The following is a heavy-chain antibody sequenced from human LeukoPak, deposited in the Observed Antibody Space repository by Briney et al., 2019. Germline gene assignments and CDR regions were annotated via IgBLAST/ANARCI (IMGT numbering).Heavy chain of an antibody. V-gene: IGHV3-21*01. CDR2: ISSRSTYI. CDR1: GFTFSSYS. CDR3: ARDLVVATFDY. Sequence: PGGSLRLSCAASGFTFSSYSMNWVRQAPGKGLEWVSSISSRSTYIYYADSLKGRFTISRDNAKNSLYLQMNSLRAEDTAVYYCARDLVVATFDYWGQGTLVTVSS. J-gene: IGHJ4*02. D-gene: IGHD5-12*01.